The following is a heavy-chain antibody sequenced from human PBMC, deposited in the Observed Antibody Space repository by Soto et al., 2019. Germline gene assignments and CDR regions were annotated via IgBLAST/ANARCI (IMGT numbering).Heavy chain of an antibody. V-gene: IGHV3-9*01. J-gene: IGHJ4*02. D-gene: IGHD3-3*01. Sequence: EVQLVESGGGLVQPGRSLTLSCAASGFTFDDYAMHWVRQAPGKGLEWVSGISWNSGSIGYADSVKGRFTISRDNAKNSLYLQMNSLRAEHTALYYCAKAGFWSGYYSLVDYWGQGTLVTVSS. CDR1: GFTFDDYA. CDR3: AKAGFWSGYYSLVDY. CDR2: ISWNSGSI.